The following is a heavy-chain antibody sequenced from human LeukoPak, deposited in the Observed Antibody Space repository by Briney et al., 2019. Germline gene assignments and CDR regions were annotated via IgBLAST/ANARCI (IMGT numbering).Heavy chain of an antibody. D-gene: IGHD6-13*01. CDR3: ARLSSCFDY. J-gene: IGHJ4*02. V-gene: IGHV4-59*08. Sequence: SETLSLTCTVSGGSISSYYWSWIRQPPGKGLEWIGYIYYSGSTNYNPSLKSRVTISVDTSKNQFSLKLSSVTAADTAVYYCARLSSCFDYWGQGTLVTVSS. CDR2: IYYSGST. CDR1: GGSISSYY.